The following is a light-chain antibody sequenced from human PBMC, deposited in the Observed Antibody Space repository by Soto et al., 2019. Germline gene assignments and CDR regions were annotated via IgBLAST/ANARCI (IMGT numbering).Light chain of an antibody. J-gene: IGKJ5*01. V-gene: IGKV2-30*02. Sequence: DSVVTVSQLSLPVTLGQPASISCRTNQSRVHSDGIACFSSVQQRTGRCPRRLIYRVSKRGSGGPARFKGSVTGTDGALKIRRVEEEEGWVYDCMQGSHWLITFGQRTQL. CDR2: RVS. CDR3: MQGSHWLIT. CDR1: QSRVHSDGIAC.